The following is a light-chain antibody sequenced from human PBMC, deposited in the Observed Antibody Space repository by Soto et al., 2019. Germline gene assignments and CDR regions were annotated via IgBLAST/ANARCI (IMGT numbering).Light chain of an antibody. CDR1: QSVIYGTENENN. Sequence: DIVMTQSPDSLAVSLGERATINCKSSQSVIYGTENENNLAWYQQKPGQAPRLLISGASSRAAGISDKFSGSGSGTDFTLTISRLEPEDFAVYFCHQYGTFPITFGQGTRLEIK. CDR2: GAS. CDR3: HQYGTFPIT. J-gene: IGKJ5*01. V-gene: IGKV4-1*01.